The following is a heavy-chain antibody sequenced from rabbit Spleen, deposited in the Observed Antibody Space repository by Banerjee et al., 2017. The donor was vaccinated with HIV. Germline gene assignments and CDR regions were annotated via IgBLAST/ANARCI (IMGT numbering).Heavy chain of an antibody. CDR1: GISFSAGYY. Sequence: QSLEESGGDLVKPGASLTLTCTASGISFSAGYYMCWVRQAPGKGLEWIACINTATAKGVYASWAKGRFAISKTSSTTVTLQMPSLTSADTATYFCARDTGSIFSSYGMDLWGQGTLVTVS. J-gene: IGHJ6*01. CDR3: ARDTGSIFSSYGMDL. CDR2: INTATAKG. V-gene: IGHV1S40*01. D-gene: IGHD7-1*01.